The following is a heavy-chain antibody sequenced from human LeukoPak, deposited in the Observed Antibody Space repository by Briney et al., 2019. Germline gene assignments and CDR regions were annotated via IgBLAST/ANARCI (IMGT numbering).Heavy chain of an antibody. V-gene: IGHV4-39*01. CDR2: LYPGETT. Sequence: PSETLSLTCSVSGDSISSSGYYWGWIRQPPGKGLEWIGSLYPGETTSYNPSLRGRVTISVDTSKNQFSLKLTSVTAADTAVYYCARLERSGKSSSLHYWGQGILVTVSS. J-gene: IGHJ4*02. D-gene: IGHD6-6*01. CDR3: ARLERSGKSSSLHY. CDR1: GDSISSSGYY.